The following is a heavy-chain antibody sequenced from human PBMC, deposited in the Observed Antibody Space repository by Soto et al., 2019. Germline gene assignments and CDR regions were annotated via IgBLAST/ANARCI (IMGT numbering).Heavy chain of an antibody. V-gene: IGHV3-11*01. J-gene: IGHJ6*03. CDR2: ISSSGSTI. D-gene: IGHD2-2*01. CDR1: GFTFSDYY. CDR3: ASLKVPEAYYYYYYMDV. Sequence: GGSLRLSCAASGFTFSDYYMSWIRQAPGKGLEWVSYISSSGSTIYYADSVKGRFTISRDNAKNSLYLQMNSLRAEDTAVYYCASLKVPEAYYYYYYMDVWGKGTTVTVSS.